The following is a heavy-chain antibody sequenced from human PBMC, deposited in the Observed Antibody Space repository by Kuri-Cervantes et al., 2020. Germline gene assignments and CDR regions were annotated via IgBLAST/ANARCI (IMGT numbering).Heavy chain of an antibody. V-gene: IGHV3-11*06. CDR3: AKALGWYFDL. Sequence: GESLKISCAASGFTFSYYYMSWIRQAPGKGLEWVSAISSTSSHIYYGDLVKGRFTVSRDNAENSLYLQMDSLRAEDTAVYYCAKALGWYFDLWGRGTLVTVSS. CDR2: ISSTSSHI. CDR1: GFTFSYYY. J-gene: IGHJ2*01.